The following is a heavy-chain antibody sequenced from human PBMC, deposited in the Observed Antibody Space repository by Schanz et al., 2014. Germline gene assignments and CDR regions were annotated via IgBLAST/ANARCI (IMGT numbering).Heavy chain of an antibody. J-gene: IGHJ4*02. Sequence: HVELVESGGGVVQPGRSLRLSCAASGFTFSRHAMHWVLQAAGKGLEWVAAITYDGSNKYYAESVKGRFAISRDNSKDTLYLQMNSLRTEDTAVYYCAGDWASGRYYSDYWGQGTLVTVSS. V-gene: IGHV3-30*09. CDR3: AGDWASGRYYSDY. D-gene: IGHD1-26*01. CDR1: GFTFSRHA. CDR2: ITYDGSNK.